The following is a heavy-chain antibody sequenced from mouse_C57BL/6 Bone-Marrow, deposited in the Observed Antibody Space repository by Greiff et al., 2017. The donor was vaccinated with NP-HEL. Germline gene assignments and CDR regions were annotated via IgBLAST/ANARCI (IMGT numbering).Heavy chain of an antibody. J-gene: IGHJ1*03. D-gene: IGHD4-1*01. CDR2: IDPSDSET. V-gene: IGHV1-52*01. CDR3: ARPKLGQGWYFDV. Sequence: QVQLQQPGAELVRPGSSVKLSCKASGYTFTSYWMHWVKQRPIQGLEWIGNIDPSDSETHYNQKFKDKATLTVDKSSSTAYMQLSSLTSEDSAVYYCARPKLGQGWYFDVWGTGTTVTVSS. CDR1: GYTFTSYW.